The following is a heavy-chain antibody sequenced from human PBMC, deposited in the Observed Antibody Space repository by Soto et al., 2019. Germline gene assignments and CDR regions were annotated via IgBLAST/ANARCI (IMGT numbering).Heavy chain of an antibody. V-gene: IGHV4-34*01. Sequence: SETLSLTCAVYGGSFSGYYWSWIRQPPGKGLEWIGEINHSGSTNYNPSLKSRVTISVDTSKNQFSLKLSSVTAADTAVYYCARGTDEDGSYYPLDYWGQGTLVTVSS. J-gene: IGHJ4*02. D-gene: IGHD1-26*01. CDR2: INHSGST. CDR3: ARGTDEDGSYYPLDY. CDR1: GGSFSGYY.